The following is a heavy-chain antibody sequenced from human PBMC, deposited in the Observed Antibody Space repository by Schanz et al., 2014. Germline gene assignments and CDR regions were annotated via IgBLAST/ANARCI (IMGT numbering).Heavy chain of an antibody. V-gene: IGHV4-59*08. CDR2: IYHSGSP. Sequence: QVQLQESGPGLVKPSETLSLTCTVSGASISFYDWNWIRQSPGKGLEWIGYIYHSGSPIYNPSLQGRSPISIDTSKTNFPLKMESVTAADTAMYFCARQGDVYRLDYWGQGTLVTVTS. CDR3: ARQGDVYRLDY. D-gene: IGHD1-26*01. J-gene: IGHJ4*02. CDR1: GASISFYD.